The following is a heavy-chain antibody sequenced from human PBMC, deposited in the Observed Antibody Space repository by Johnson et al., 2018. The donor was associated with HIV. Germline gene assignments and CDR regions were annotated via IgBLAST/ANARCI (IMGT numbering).Heavy chain of an antibody. J-gene: IGHJ3*02. CDR1: GFTFSSYA. CDR3: ARDRAAVLWFREGDTFDI. Sequence: QVQLVESGGGVVQPGRSLRLSCAASGFTFSSYAMHWVRQAPGKGLEWVAVISYDGSNKYYADSVKGRFTISRDNSKNTLYLQMNSLRAEDTAVYYCARDRAAVLWFREGDTFDIWGQGTMVTVSS. D-gene: IGHD3-10*01. V-gene: IGHV3-30*04. CDR2: ISYDGSNK.